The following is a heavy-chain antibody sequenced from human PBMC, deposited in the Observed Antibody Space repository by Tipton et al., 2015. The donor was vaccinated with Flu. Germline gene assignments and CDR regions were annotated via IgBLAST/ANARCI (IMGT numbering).Heavy chain of an antibody. CDR3: ARDMSILSYLDY. D-gene: IGHD3-9*01. CDR1: GGTFSSYA. Sequence: QLVQSGAEVKKPGSSVKVSCKASGGTFSSYAISWVRQAPGQGLEWMGGIIPIFGTANYAQKFQGRVTMTTDTSTSTAYMELRSLRSDDTAVYYCARDMSILSYLDYWGQGTLVTVSS. V-gene: IGHV1-69*06. J-gene: IGHJ4*02. CDR2: IIPIFGTA.